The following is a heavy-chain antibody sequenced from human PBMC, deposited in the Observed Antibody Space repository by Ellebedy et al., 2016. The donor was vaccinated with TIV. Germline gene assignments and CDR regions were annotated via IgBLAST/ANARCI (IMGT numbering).Heavy chain of an antibody. J-gene: IGHJ4*02. V-gene: IGHV1-69*04. CDR1: GGTFSSYA. Sequence: AASVKVFCKASGGTFSSYAISWVRQAPGQGLEWMGRIIPILGIANYAQKFQGRVTITADKSTSTAYMELSSLRSEDTAVYYCAREENSGSQDWGQGTLVTVSS. CDR2: IIPILGIA. D-gene: IGHD5-12*01. CDR3: AREENSGSQD.